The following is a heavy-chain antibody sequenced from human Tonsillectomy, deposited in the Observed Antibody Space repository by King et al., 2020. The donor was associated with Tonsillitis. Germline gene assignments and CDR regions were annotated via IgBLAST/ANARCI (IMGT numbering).Heavy chain of an antibody. CDR1: GFTFSNFD. J-gene: IGHJ4*02. D-gene: IGHD3-10*01. Sequence: VQLVESGGGLVQPGGSLRLSCAASGFTFSNFDMSWVRQAPGKGLDWVSSIRGTDGFTDYADSVEGRVTISRDSSKKTVSLQMNSLRAEDSAIYYCARGRWFGQQLPLGYYWFDYWGQGTLVSVSS. CDR2: IRGTDGFT. CDR3: ARGRWFGQQLPLGYYWFDY. V-gene: IGHV3-23*04.